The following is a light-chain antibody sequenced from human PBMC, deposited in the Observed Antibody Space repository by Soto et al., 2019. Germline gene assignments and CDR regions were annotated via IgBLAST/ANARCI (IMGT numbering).Light chain of an antibody. CDR2: EVS. V-gene: IGLV2-8*01. Sequence: QSALTQPPSASGSPGQSGTISCTGTSSDVGDYNYVSWYQQHPGKAPKLMIYEVSKRPSGVPDRFSGSKSGNTASLTVSGLQAEDEADYYCSSYAGSNNFVFGGGTKVTVL. J-gene: IGLJ2*01. CDR3: SSYAGSNNFV. CDR1: SSDVGDYNY.